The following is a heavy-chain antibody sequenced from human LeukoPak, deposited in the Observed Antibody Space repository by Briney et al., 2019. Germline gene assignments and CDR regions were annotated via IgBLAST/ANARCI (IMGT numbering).Heavy chain of an antibody. CDR1: GFTLSSYA. CDR3: ARRSGIAVAGAFDY. D-gene: IGHD6-19*01. CDR2: ISDTGNT. J-gene: IGHJ4*02. Sequence: GGSLRLSCAASGFTLSSYAMSWVRQAPGKGLEWVSAISDTGNTYHADSVKGRFTISRDSSKNTLFLQMNRLRPEDAAVYYCARRSGIAVAGAFDYWGQGTLVTVSS. V-gene: IGHV3-23*01.